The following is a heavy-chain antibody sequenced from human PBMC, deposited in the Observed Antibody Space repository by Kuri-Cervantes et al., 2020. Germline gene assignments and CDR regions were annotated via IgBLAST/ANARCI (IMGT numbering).Heavy chain of an antibody. CDR1: GYTFTGYY. CDR3: AGRLIVRGDYGDYHPEDWYFDL. D-gene: IGHD4-17*01. CDR2: INPNSGGT. V-gene: IGHV1-2*04. Sequence: ASVKVSCKASGYTFTGYYMHWVRQAPGQGLEWMGWINPNSGGTNYAQKFQGWVTMTRDTSISTAYMELSRLRSDDTAVYYCAGRLIVRGDYGDYHPEDWYFDLWGRGTLVTVSS. J-gene: IGHJ2*01.